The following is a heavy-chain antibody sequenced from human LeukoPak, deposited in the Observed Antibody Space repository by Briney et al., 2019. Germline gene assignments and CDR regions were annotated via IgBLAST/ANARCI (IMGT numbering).Heavy chain of an antibody. CDR2: ISGSGGST. Sequence: GGSLRLSCAASGFTFSNAWMSWVRQAPGKGLEWVSRISGSGGSTYYADSVKGRFTISRDNSKNTLYLQMNSLRAEDAAVYYCAKRGYSYGLVWGQGTLVTVSS. J-gene: IGHJ4*02. CDR3: AKRGYSYGLV. CDR1: GFTFSNAW. D-gene: IGHD5-18*01. V-gene: IGHV3-23*01.